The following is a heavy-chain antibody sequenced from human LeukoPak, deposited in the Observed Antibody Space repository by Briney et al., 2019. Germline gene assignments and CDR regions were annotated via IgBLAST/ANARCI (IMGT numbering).Heavy chain of an antibody. CDR3: AGASYGSGSYGGYYFDY. CDR1: GYSISSGYY. CDR2: IYHSGST. V-gene: IGHV4-38-2*02. D-gene: IGHD3-10*01. J-gene: IGHJ4*02. Sequence: SETLSLTCTVSGYSISSGYYWGWIRQPPGKGLEWFGSIYHSGSTYYNPSLKSRVTISVDTSKNQFSLKLSSVTAADTAVYYCAGASYGSGSYGGYYFDYWGQGTLVTVSS.